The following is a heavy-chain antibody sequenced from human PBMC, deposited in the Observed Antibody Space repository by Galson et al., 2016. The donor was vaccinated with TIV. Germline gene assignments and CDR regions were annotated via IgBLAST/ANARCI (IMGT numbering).Heavy chain of an antibody. CDR1: GYALTELS. D-gene: IGHD3-9*01. CDR2: FDPEDGET. CDR3: ATSRGRYFDWLFGY. Sequence: SVKVSCKVSGYALTELSMHWVRQAPGKGLEWMGGFDPEDGETIYAQKFQGRVTMTEDTSTDTAYMELSSLRSEDTAVYYCATSRGRYFDWLFGYWGQGTLVTVSS. V-gene: IGHV1-24*01. J-gene: IGHJ4*02.